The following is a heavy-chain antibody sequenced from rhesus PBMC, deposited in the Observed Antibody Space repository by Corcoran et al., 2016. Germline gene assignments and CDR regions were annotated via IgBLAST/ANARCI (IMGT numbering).Heavy chain of an antibody. CDR3: AKDGLLNAFDF. CDR2: ITYRGTT. J-gene: IGHJ3*01. Sequence: QMQLQESGPGLVKPSETLSLTCVVSGYSISSDYYWSWIRQPPGKGLEWIGYITYRGTTIYNPSLQSRVAISRDTSKNQFSLKLTSVTAADTAVYFCAKDGLLNAFDFWGQGLRVTVSS. V-gene: IGHV4-122*02. CDR1: GYSISSDYY.